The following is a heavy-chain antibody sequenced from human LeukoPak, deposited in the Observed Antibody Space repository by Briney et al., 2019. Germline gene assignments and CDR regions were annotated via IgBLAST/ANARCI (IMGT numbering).Heavy chain of an antibody. CDR2: IGGYDGDR. CDR1: GSTFISYG. D-gene: IGHD3-22*01. CDR3: ARDLWNFFDSSGYYNDFDS. V-gene: IGHV1-18*01. Sequence: ASVKVSCKASGSTFISYGFSWVRQAPGQGLEWVGWIGGYDGDRHYAQNFQGRVTMTTDTSTSTAYMELRSLRSDDTAVYYCARDLWNFFDSSGYYNDFDSWGQGTLVTVSS. J-gene: IGHJ5*01.